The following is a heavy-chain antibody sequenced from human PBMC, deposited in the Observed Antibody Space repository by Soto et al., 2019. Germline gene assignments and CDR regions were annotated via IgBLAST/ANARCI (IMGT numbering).Heavy chain of an antibody. J-gene: IGHJ3*02. CDR3: ARRVIGSPRAFDI. CDR2: ISDGGDLT. Sequence: PGGSLRLSCAASGFAFSSHPMSWVRQAPEKGLEWVAGISDGGDLTYNADSVRGRFTISRDNSRNTLYLQMNSLGAEDTAVYYCARRVIGSPRAFDIWGQGTMVTVSS. CDR1: GFAFSSHP. D-gene: IGHD6-19*01. V-gene: IGHV3-23*01.